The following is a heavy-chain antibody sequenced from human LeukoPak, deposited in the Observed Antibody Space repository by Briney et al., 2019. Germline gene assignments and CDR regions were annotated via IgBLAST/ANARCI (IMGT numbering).Heavy chain of an antibody. CDR3: ARASYYDFWSGYFLTKPSGNWFDP. CDR1: GYTFNSYD. J-gene: IGHJ5*02. Sequence: GASVKVSCKACGYTFNSYDINWVRQATGQGLEWMGWMNPNSGNTGYAQKFQGRVTINRQASISVAYMELHSLRSEDTAVYYCARASYYDFWSGYFLTKPSGNWFDPWGQGTLVTVSS. V-gene: IGHV1-8*03. CDR2: MNPNSGNT. D-gene: IGHD3-3*01.